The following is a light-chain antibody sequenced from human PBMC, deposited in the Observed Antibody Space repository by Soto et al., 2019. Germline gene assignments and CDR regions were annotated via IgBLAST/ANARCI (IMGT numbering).Light chain of an antibody. Sequence: DIQMTQSPSSLSASVGDRVTITCRASQSISSSLNWYQQKPGKAPKLLIYAASTLQSGVPSRFSGSGSGTEFTLTISSLQPEDFATYYCQQLNSYPSITFGQGTRLEIK. CDR1: QSISSS. CDR2: AAS. J-gene: IGKJ5*01. V-gene: IGKV1-9*01. CDR3: QQLNSYPSIT.